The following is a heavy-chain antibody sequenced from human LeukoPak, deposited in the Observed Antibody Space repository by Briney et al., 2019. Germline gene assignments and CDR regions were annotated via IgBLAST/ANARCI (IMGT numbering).Heavy chain of an antibody. D-gene: IGHD2-15*01. CDR3: AKDKDTPATAQPQRGYFES. CDR1: GFPFSGSG. V-gene: IGHV3-33*06. CDR2: IWYDGSHQ. Sequence: GGSLRLSCAASGFPFSGSGMHWVRQDPGKGLEWVAVIWYDGSHQYYADSVKGRFTISRDNSKNTLDLQMNSLRVEDTAVYFCAKDKDTPATAQPQRGYFESWGQGTLVTVSS. J-gene: IGHJ4*02.